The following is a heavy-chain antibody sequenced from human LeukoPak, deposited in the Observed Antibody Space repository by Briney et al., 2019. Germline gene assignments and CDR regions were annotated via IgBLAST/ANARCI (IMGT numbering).Heavy chain of an antibody. CDR1: GFSFGNYF. V-gene: IGHV3-74*01. CDR3: TRGLSGTHNAFDL. J-gene: IGHJ3*01. D-gene: IGHD1-26*01. Sequence: PGGSLRLSCAASGFSFGNYFMHWVRQAPGKGLIWVSRINLDGSTIYYADSVKGRFTISRDNVGSSLYLEMNSLSVEDTALYYCTRGLSGTHNAFDLWGQGTLVTVSS. CDR2: INLDGSTI.